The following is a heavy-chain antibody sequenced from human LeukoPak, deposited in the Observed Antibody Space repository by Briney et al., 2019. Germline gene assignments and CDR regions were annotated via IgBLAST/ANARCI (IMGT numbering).Heavy chain of an antibody. D-gene: IGHD2-8*02. CDR1: GGSFSGYY. CDR3: ARGSGGYYYYYMDV. J-gene: IGHJ6*03. CDR2: INHSGST. V-gene: IGHV4-34*01. Sequence: SETLSLTCAVYGGSFSGYYWSWIRQPPGKGLEWIGEINHSGSTNYNPSLKSRVTISVDTSKNQFSLKLSSVTAADTAVCYCARGSGGYYYYYMDVWGKGTTVTVSS.